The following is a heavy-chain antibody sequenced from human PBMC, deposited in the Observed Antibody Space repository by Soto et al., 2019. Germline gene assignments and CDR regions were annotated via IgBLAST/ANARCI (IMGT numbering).Heavy chain of an antibody. V-gene: IGHV3-11*06. J-gene: IGHJ6*02. CDR3: AGVSSPPRYYGMVV. CDR2: ISSSSSYT. CDR1: GFTFSDYY. D-gene: IGHD6-13*01. Sequence: QVQLVESGGGLVKPGGSLRLSCAASGFTFSDYYMSWIRQAPGKGLEWVSYISSSSSYTNYADSVKGRFTISRDNAKNSLYLQMNSLRAEDTAVYYCAGVSSPPRYYGMVVWGQGTTVTVSS.